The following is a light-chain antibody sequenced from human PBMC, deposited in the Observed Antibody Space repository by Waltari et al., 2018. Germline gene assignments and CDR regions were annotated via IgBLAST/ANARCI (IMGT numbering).Light chain of an antibody. CDR2: GKD. Sequence: QSVLTQPPSVSGAPGQRVTISCTGSSSNIGAGYDVHWYQQLPGRAPNLLIHGKDKRPSGVPDRCSGSKSGTSGSLASAGLQADDETDYYCQSYDSSLSGHVFGTGTKVTVL. CDR3: QSYDSSLSGHV. CDR1: SSNIGAGYD. V-gene: IGLV1-40*01. J-gene: IGLJ1*01.